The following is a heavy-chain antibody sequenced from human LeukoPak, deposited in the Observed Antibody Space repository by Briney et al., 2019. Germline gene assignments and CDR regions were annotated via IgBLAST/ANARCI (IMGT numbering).Heavy chain of an antibody. V-gene: IGHV3-74*01. Sequence: GGSLRLSCEVSGFTFSNYWVHWVRQAPGKGLVLVSRSSTDGKTTNYADSVKGRFTIFRDNAKNTLFLQMNSLRAEDTALYYCARDTGHTGSRDGFDVWGQGTMVTVSS. CDR2: SSTDGKTT. CDR3: ARDTGHTGSRDGFDV. CDR1: GFTFSNYW. D-gene: IGHD1-26*01. J-gene: IGHJ3*01.